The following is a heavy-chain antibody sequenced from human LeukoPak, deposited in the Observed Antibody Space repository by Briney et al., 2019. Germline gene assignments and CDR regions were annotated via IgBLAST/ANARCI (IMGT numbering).Heavy chain of an antibody. J-gene: IGHJ4*02. CDR3: AYWTQR. CDR1: GDSVSSNSAA. D-gene: IGHD3/OR15-3a*01. Sequence: SQTLSLTCVISGDSVSSNSAAWNWIRQSPSRGLEWLGKTYYRSKWSSDYAVSVKSRITINSDTSKNQISLQLNSVTPEDTAVYYCAYWTQRWGPGILVTVSS. CDR2: TYYRSKWSS. V-gene: IGHV6-1*01.